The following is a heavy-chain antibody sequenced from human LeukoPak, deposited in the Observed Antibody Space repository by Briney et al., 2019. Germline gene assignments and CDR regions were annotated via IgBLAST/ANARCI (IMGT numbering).Heavy chain of an antibody. CDR2: IFHSGST. D-gene: IGHD3-22*01. V-gene: IGHV4-31*03. CDR3: ARGEYYDSSGLPY. Sequence: SQTLSLTCTVSGVSISTGDYYWSWIRQHPGKGLEWIGFIFHSGSTYYRPPLKSRVSISIDTSKNQFSLNLTSVTAADTAVYYCARGEYYDSSGLPYWGQGTLVTVSS. J-gene: IGHJ4*02. CDR1: GVSISTGDYY.